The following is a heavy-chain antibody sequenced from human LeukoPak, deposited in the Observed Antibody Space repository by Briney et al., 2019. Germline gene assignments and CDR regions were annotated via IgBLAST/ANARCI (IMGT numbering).Heavy chain of an antibody. J-gene: IGHJ3*02. CDR1: GFTFSSYG. CDR2: ISYDGSNK. Sequence: GGSLRLSCAASGFTFSSYGMPWVRQAPGKGLEWVAVISYDGSNKYYADSVKGRFTISRDNSKNTLYLQMNSLRAEDTAVYYCAKDAGTGDVAFDIWGQGTMVTVSS. D-gene: IGHD7-27*01. CDR3: AKDAGTGDVAFDI. V-gene: IGHV3-30*18.